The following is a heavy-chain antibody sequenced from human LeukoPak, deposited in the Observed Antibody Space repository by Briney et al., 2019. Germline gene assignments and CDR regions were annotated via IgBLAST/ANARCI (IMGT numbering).Heavy chain of an antibody. Sequence: GGSLRLSCAASGFTFSSYAMSWVRQAPGKGLEWVSAISGSGGSTYYADSVKGRFTISRDNSKNTLYLQMNSLRAEDTAVYYCAKVAYDSSVILYYFDYWGQGTLVTVSS. V-gene: IGHV3-23*01. D-gene: IGHD3-22*01. J-gene: IGHJ4*02. CDR2: ISGSGGST. CDR3: AKVAYDSSVILYYFDY. CDR1: GFTFSSYA.